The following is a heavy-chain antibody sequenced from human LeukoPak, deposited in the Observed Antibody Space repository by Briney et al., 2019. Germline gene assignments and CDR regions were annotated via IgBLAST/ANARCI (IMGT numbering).Heavy chain of an antibody. CDR2: IYHSGST. J-gene: IGHJ4*02. Sequence: SETLSLTCAVSGGSISSGGYSWSWIRQPPGKGLESIGYIYHSGSTYYNPSLKSRVTISVDKSKNQFSLKLSSVTAADTAVYYCARKTRVKYYYDSSGYYYVFDYWGQGTLVTVSS. CDR3: ARKTRVKYYYDSSGYYYVFDY. D-gene: IGHD3-22*01. V-gene: IGHV4-30-2*01. CDR1: GGSISSGGYS.